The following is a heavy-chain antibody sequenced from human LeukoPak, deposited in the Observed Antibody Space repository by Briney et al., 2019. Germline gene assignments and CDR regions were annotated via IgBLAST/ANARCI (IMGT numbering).Heavy chain of an antibody. V-gene: IGHV1-8*01. CDR3: ARSPHRYYLDS. CDR2: MNPNSGNT. CDR1: GYTFTNYD. Sequence: ASVKVSCKASGYTFTNYDINWARQATGQGLEWMGWMNPNSGNTGYAQKFQGRVTMTRNTSITTAYMELSSLRSEDTAVYYCARSPHRYYLDSWGQGTLVTVSS. J-gene: IGHJ4*02.